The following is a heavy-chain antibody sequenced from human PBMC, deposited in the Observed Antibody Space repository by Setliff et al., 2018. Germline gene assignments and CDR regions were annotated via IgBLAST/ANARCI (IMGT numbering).Heavy chain of an antibody. Sequence: PGGSLRLSCAASGFTFSNYWMSWVRQAPGKGLEWVANIKQDGSEKYYVDSVKGRFTISRDNAKNSLYLQMNSLRAEDTAVYYCARCFEGYYDFWSGSTNDAFDIWGQGTMVTVSS. CDR3: ARCFEGYYDFWSGSTNDAFDI. D-gene: IGHD3-3*01. CDR1: GFTFSNYW. V-gene: IGHV3-7*01. J-gene: IGHJ3*02. CDR2: IKQDGSEK.